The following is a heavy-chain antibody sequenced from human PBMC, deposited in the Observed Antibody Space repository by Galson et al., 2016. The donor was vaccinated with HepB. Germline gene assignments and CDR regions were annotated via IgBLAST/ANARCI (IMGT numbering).Heavy chain of an antibody. Sequence: QSGAEVKKPGESLRISCKGSGYSFTSYWLAWVRQIPGKGLEWMGIIYPGDSDARYSPSFQGHVTFSADKSINTAYLQWSSLKASDTAMYYCARPLVYGDYVLAIPYWGQGTLVTVSS. CDR1: GYSFTSYW. D-gene: IGHD4-17*01. J-gene: IGHJ4*02. V-gene: IGHV5-51*01. CDR3: ARPLVYGDYVLAIPY. CDR2: IYPGDSDA.